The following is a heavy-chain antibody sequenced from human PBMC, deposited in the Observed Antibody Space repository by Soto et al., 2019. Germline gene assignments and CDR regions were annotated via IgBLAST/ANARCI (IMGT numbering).Heavy chain of an antibody. CDR3: ARVSTYDILTGYLDY. Sequence: SETMSLTCTVSGGSISSGGYYWSWIRKHPGKGLEWIGYIYYSGSTYYNPSLKSRVTISVDTSKNQFSLKLSSVTAADTAVYYCARVSTYDILTGYLDYWGQGTLVTVSS. D-gene: IGHD3-9*01. CDR1: GGSISSGGYY. V-gene: IGHV4-31*03. CDR2: IYYSGST. J-gene: IGHJ4*02.